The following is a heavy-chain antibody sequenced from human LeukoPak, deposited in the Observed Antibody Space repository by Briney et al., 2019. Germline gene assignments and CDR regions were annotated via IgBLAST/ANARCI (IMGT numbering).Heavy chain of an antibody. V-gene: IGHV4-59*01. CDR1: GGSISSYY. Sequence: SETLSLTCTVSGGSISSYYWTRIRQPPGKGLEWIGYIYYSGSTNYNPSLKSRVTISVDTSKNQFSLKLTSVTAADTAVYYCARGPWPADYWGQGTLVTVSS. CDR2: IYYSGST. J-gene: IGHJ4*02. CDR3: ARGPWPADY. D-gene: IGHD5-24*01.